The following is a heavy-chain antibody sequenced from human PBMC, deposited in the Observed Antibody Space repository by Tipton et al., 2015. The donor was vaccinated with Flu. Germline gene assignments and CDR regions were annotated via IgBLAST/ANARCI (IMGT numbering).Heavy chain of an antibody. V-gene: IGHV3-30-3*01. D-gene: IGHD6-19*01. CDR3: AREGQYGSGWSSFDY. CDR2: LSYDGNTI. J-gene: IGHJ4*02. Sequence: SLRLSCAASEFTFSTYAMHWVRQAPGKGLEWVAVLSYDGNTIFYADSVKGRFTISRDNSKNTLYLQMNSLRVEDTAVYYCAREGQYGSGWSSFDYWGQGTLVTVSS. CDR1: EFTFSTYA.